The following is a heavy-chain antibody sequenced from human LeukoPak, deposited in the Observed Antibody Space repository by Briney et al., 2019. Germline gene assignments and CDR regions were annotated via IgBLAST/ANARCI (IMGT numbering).Heavy chain of an antibody. Sequence: PGGSLRLSCAASGFTVSSNYMSWVRQAPGKGLEWVSVIYSGGSTYYADSVKGRFTISRDNSKNTLYLQMNSLRAEDTAVYYCARDDVLSLGISFDLWGRGTLVTVSS. V-gene: IGHV3-53*01. D-gene: IGHD3-10*02. CDR2: IYSGGST. CDR3: ARDDVLSLGISFDL. J-gene: IGHJ2*01. CDR1: GFTVSSNY.